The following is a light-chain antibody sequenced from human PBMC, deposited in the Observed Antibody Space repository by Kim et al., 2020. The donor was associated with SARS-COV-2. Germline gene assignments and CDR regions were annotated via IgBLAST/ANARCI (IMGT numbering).Light chain of an antibody. CDR3: QHYDSSGYT. Sequence: VLTQSPGTLSLSPGERATLSCRASQSGESGYLAWFQQKPGQATRLLIRGASNRATGIPDRFSGSGSETDFTLTISRLEPEDFAVYYCQHYDSSGYTFGQGTKL. CDR2: GAS. CDR1: QSGESGY. J-gene: IGKJ2*01. V-gene: IGKV3-20*01.